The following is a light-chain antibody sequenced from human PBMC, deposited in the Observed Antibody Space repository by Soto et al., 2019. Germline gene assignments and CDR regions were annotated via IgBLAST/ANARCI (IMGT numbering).Light chain of an antibody. CDR1: TSNIGRNS. CDR3: AAWDDKLNVV. V-gene: IGLV1-44*01. Sequence: QSVLTQAPSASGTPGRSVSISCSGGTSNIGRNSVNWYQQFPGTAPKLLIYMNDRRPSGVPDRFSAFRSGASASLAISGLQSEDEATYYCAAWDDKLNVVFGGGTKLTAL. J-gene: IGLJ2*01. CDR2: MND.